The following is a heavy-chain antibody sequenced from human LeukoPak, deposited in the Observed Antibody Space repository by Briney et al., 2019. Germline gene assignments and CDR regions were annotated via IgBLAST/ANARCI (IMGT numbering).Heavy chain of an antibody. CDR2: IYYSGST. CDR1: GGSISSSSYY. J-gene: IGHJ4*02. Sequence: SETLSLTCTVSGGSISSSSYYWGWIRQPPGKGLEWIGSIYYSGSTYYNPSLKSRVTISVDTSKNQFSLKLSSVTAADTAVYYCARDRSGSYGDWGQETLVTVSS. CDR3: ARDRSGSYGD. V-gene: IGHV4-39*07. D-gene: IGHD3-10*01.